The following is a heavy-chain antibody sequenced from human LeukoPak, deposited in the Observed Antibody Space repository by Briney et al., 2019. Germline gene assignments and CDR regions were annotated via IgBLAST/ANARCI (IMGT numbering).Heavy chain of an antibody. CDR2: IYYSGST. CDR3: ARDLSLGWLQFGRFGY. V-gene: IGHV4-39*07. CDR1: GGSISSSSYY. Sequence: SETLSLTCTVSGGSISSSSYYWGWIRQPPGKGLEWIGSIYYSGSTYYNPSLKSRVTISVDTSKNQFSLKLSSVTAADTAVYYCARDLSLGWLQFGRFGYWGQGTLVTVSS. J-gene: IGHJ4*02. D-gene: IGHD5-24*01.